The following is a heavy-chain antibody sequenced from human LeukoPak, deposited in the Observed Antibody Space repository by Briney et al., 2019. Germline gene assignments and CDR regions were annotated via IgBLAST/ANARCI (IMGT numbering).Heavy chain of an antibody. CDR1: GYTFTGYF. Sequence: ASVKVSCEASGYTFTGYFMHWVRQAPGQGLEWMGWINPNSGGTNYAQKFQGRVTMTRDTSISTAYMELSRLRSDDTAVYYCARGGQQLASREDYWGQGTLVTVSS. J-gene: IGHJ4*02. V-gene: IGHV1-2*02. CDR2: INPNSGGT. D-gene: IGHD6-13*01. CDR3: ARGGQQLASREDY.